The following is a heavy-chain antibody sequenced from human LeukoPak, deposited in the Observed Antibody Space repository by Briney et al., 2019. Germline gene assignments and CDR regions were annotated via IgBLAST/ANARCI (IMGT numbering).Heavy chain of an antibody. CDR1: GFTFSSYA. J-gene: IGHJ3*02. Sequence: GGSLRLSCAASGFTFSSYAMSWVRQAPGKGLEWVSAISGSGGSTYYADSVKGRFTISRDNSKNTLYRQMNSLRAEDTAVYYCAKDQYYDILTGSPDDAFDIWGQGTMVTVSS. CDR3: AKDQYYDILTGSPDDAFDI. D-gene: IGHD3-9*01. V-gene: IGHV3-23*01. CDR2: ISGSGGST.